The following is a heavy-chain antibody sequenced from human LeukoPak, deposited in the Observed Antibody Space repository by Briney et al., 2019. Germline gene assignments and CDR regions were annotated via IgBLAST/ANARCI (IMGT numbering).Heavy chain of an antibody. D-gene: IGHD1-26*01. Sequence: GGSLRLSCAASGFGFSVYWMHWVRQAPGKGLVWVAHINEDGTSASHADSVKGRFTISRDNAKNSLYLQMNSLRAEDTAVYYCARDVEPDAFDIWGQGTMVTVSS. V-gene: IGHV3-74*01. CDR2: INEDGTSA. J-gene: IGHJ3*02. CDR3: ARDVEPDAFDI. CDR1: GFGFSVYW.